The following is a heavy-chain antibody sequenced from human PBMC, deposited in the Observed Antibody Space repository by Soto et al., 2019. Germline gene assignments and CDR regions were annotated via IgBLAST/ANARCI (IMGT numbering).Heavy chain of an antibody. J-gene: IGHJ4*02. Sequence: GGSLRLSCAASGFTFSSYEMNWVRQAPGKGLEWVSYISSSGSTIYYADSVKGRFTISRDNAKNSLYLQMNSLRAEDTAVYYCARGEYSYGFDYWGQGTLVTVSS. CDR1: GFTFSSYE. CDR3: ARGEYSYGFDY. CDR2: ISSSGSTI. V-gene: IGHV3-48*03. D-gene: IGHD5-18*01.